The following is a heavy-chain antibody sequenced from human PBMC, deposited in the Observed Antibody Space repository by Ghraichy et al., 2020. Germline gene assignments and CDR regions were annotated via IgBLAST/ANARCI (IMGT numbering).Heavy chain of an antibody. Sequence: SETLSLTCTVSGGSISSYYWSWIRQPPGKGLEWIGFIYYSGSTNYNPSLKSRVTISVDTSKNQFSLKLSSVTAADTAVYYCARGGSGSYWNRFGPFDYWGQGTLVTVSS. V-gene: IGHV4-59*01. CDR2: IYYSGST. D-gene: IGHD1-26*01. CDR1: GGSISSYY. J-gene: IGHJ4*02. CDR3: ARGGSGSYWNRFGPFDY.